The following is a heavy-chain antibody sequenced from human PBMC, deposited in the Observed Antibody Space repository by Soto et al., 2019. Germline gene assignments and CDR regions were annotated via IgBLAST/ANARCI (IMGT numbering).Heavy chain of an antibody. CDR1: GFTFSSYG. CDR3: AKERLSRGSGWYRVGGGFDC. CDR2: ISYDGSNK. Sequence: QVQLVESGGGVVQPGRSLRLSCAASGFTFSSYGMHWVRQAPGKGLEWVAVISYDGSNKYYADSVKGRFTISRDNSMNTLYLQMNSLRAEDTAVYFCAKERLSRGSGWYRVGGGFDCWGQGTLVTVSS. V-gene: IGHV3-30*18. J-gene: IGHJ4*02. D-gene: IGHD6-19*01.